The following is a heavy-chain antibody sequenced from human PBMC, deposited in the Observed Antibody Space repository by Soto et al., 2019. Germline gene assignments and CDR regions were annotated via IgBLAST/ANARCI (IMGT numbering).Heavy chain of an antibody. CDR2: ISGSGGSS. CDR3: AKSLSGLFSLGDFNY. Sequence: HPGGSLRLSCAASGFTFTSYAMSWVRQAPGKGLEWVSAISGSGGSSYYADSVKGRFTISRDNSKNTLFLQMNSLRAEDTAIYYCAKSLSGLFSLGDFNYWGQGALVTVSS. V-gene: IGHV3-23*01. CDR1: GFTFTSYA. D-gene: IGHD1-1*01. J-gene: IGHJ4*02.